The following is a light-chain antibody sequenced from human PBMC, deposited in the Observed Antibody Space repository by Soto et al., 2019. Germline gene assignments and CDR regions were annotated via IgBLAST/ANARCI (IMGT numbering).Light chain of an antibody. CDR1: SSDVGGYNY. V-gene: IGLV2-14*01. Sequence: QSVLTQPATVSGSPGQSITISCTGTSSDVGGYNYVSWYQQHPGKAPKVMIYEVSNRPSGVSNRFSASKSGNTASLTISGLQVEDEAAYYCSSFTSSGTRVFGTGTKVTVL. J-gene: IGLJ1*01. CDR3: SSFTSSGTRV. CDR2: EVS.